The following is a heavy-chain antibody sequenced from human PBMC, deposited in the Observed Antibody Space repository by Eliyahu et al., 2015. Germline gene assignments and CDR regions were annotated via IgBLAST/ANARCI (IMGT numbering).Heavy chain of an antibody. CDR2: INHSGST. V-gene: IGHV4-34*01. CDR1: GYY. Sequence: GYYWSWIRQPPGKGLEWIGEINHSGSTNYNPSLKSRVTISVDTSKNQFSLKLSSVTAADTAVYYCARGNQWLVPFDYWGQGTLVTVSS. D-gene: IGHD6-19*01. J-gene: IGHJ4*02. CDR3: ARGNQWLVPFDY.